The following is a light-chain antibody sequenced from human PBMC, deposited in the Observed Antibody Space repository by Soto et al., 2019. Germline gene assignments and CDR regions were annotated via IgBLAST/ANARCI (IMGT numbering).Light chain of an antibody. CDR2: LTT. Sequence: QTVVTQEPSPTVSPGGTVTLTCASSAGAVTSGYYPNWFQQKPGQAPRALIYLTTNKHSWTPARFSGSLLGGKAALTLSGVQPEDEAEYYCLLYYGGAWVFGGGTQLTVL. V-gene: IGLV7-43*01. J-gene: IGLJ3*02. CDR1: AGAVTSGYY. CDR3: LLYYGGAWV.